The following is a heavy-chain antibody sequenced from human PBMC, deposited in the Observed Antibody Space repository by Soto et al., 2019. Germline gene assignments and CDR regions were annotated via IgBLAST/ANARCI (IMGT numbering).Heavy chain of an antibody. V-gene: IGHV4-4*07. J-gene: IGHJ5*02. CDR2: IYATGTT. D-gene: IGHD1-1*01. CDR1: GASISCFY. Sequence: SETLSLTCTVSGASISCFYWSWIRKAAGKGLEWIGRIYATGTTDYNPSLKGRVMMSVDTSKKQFSLKLRSVTAADTAVYYCVRDGTKTLRDWFDPWGQGISVTVSS. CDR3: VRDGTKTLRDWFDP.